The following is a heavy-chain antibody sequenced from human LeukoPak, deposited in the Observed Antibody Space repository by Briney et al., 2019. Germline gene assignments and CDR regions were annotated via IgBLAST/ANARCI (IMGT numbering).Heavy chain of an antibody. CDR2: IYTTGST. Sequence: SETLSLTCTVSGGSISSFYWSWIRQPAGKGLEWIGRIYTTGSTRYNTSLKSRVTMSLDTSKNQFSLKLTSVTAADTAVYYCARGLRWNDYWGQGTLVTVSS. D-gene: IGHD4-23*01. V-gene: IGHV4-4*07. CDR1: GGSISSFY. J-gene: IGHJ4*02. CDR3: ARGLRWNDY.